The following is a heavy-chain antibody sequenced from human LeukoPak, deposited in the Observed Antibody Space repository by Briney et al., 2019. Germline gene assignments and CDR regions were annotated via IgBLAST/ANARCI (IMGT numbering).Heavy chain of an antibody. J-gene: IGHJ4*02. Sequence: SETLSLTCAVYGGSFSGYYWSWIRQPPGKGLEWIGEINHSGSTNYNPSLKSRVTISVDTSKNQFSLKLSSVTAADTAVYYCARGRGGYYDSSGYYLDYWGQGTLVTVSS. CDR1: GGSFSGYY. CDR3: ARGRGGYYDSSGYYLDY. CDR2: INHSGST. V-gene: IGHV4-34*01. D-gene: IGHD3-22*01.